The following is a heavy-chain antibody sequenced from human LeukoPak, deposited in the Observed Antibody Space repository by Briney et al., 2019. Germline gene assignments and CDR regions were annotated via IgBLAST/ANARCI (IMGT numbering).Heavy chain of an antibody. CDR1: GFTFSSYA. CDR3: AKDNVRGVIITPVDY. J-gene: IGHJ4*02. V-gene: IGHV3-23*01. CDR2: ISGSGGST. D-gene: IGHD3-10*02. Sequence: GGSLRLSCAASGFTFSSYAMSWVRQAPGKGLEWVSAISGSGGSTYYADSVKVRFTISRDNSKNTLYLQMKSLRAEDTAVYYCAKDNVRGVIITPVDYWGQGTLVTVSS.